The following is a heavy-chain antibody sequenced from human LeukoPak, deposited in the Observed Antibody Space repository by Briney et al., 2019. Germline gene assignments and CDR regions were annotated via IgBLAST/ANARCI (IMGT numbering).Heavy chain of an antibody. CDR1: GYTFTSYG. CDR3: ARDGEYYGSGSSPDY. Sequence: ASVKVSCKASGYTFTSYGISWVRPAPGQGLEWMGWISAYNGNTNYAQKLQGRVTMTTDTSTSTAYMELRSLRSDDTAVYYCARDGEYYGSGSSPDYWGQGTLVTVSS. D-gene: IGHD3-10*01. J-gene: IGHJ4*02. V-gene: IGHV1-18*01. CDR2: ISAYNGNT.